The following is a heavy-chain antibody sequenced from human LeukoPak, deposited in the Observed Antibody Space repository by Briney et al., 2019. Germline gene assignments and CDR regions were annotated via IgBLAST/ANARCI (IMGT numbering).Heavy chain of an antibody. D-gene: IGHD1-1*01. J-gene: IGHJ4*02. Sequence: GESLRLSCAASGFTFSSYAMSWVRQAPGKGLEWVSAIVSSGDSTYYADSVKGRFTISRDNSKNTLYLQMNSLRAEDTAVYYCAKVQLERLPGAYWGQGTLVTVSS. V-gene: IGHV3-23*01. CDR3: AKVQLERLPGAY. CDR1: GFTFSSYA. CDR2: IVSSGDST.